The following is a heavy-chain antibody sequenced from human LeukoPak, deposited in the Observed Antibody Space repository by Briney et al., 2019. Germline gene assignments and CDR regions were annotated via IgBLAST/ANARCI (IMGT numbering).Heavy chain of an antibody. Sequence: PSETLSLTCAVYGGSFSGYYWSWIRQPPGKGLEWIGEINHSGSTNYNPSLKSRVTISVDTSKNQFSLKLSPVTAADTAVYYCARGGPPESPYYGSISWYFDLWGRGTPVTVSS. J-gene: IGHJ2*01. CDR2: INHSGST. CDR1: GGSFSGYY. D-gene: IGHD3-10*01. V-gene: IGHV4-34*01. CDR3: ARGGPPESPYYGSISWYFDL.